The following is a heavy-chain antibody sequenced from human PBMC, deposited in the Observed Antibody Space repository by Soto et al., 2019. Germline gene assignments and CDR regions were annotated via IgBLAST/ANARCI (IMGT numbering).Heavy chain of an antibody. Sequence: ASVKVSCKASGNTFTSYDINWVRQATGHGLEWMGWINPNSGNIGYAQKFQGRVTMTRDTAIRTAYMEVSRLRSDDTAVYYCARGRASGSYYLLDYWGPGTLVTVSS. D-gene: IGHD3-10*01. CDR1: GNTFTSYD. V-gene: IGHV1-8*01. CDR3: ARGRASGSYYLLDY. CDR2: INPNSGNI. J-gene: IGHJ4*02.